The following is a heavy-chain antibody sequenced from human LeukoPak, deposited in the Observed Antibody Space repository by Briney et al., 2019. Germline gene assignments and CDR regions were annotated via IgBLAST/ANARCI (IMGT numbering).Heavy chain of an antibody. CDR3: ARVHSGWFYFDY. CDR2: INHSGST. J-gene: IGHJ4*02. CDR1: GGSFSGYY. D-gene: IGHD6-19*01. V-gene: IGHV4-34*01. Sequence: PSETLSLTCAVYGGSFSGYYWSWIRQSPGKGLEWIGEINHSGSTNYNPSLKSRVTISVDTSKNRFSLKLSSVTAADTAVYYCARVHSGWFYFDYWGQGTLVTVSS.